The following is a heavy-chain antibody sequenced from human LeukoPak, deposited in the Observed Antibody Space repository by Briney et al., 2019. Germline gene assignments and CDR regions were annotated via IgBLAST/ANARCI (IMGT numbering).Heavy chain of an antibody. V-gene: IGHV3-48*02. D-gene: IGHD1-26*01. CDR1: GFTFSSYS. CDR2: ITASGTAM. J-gene: IGHJ4*02. CDR3: ASSGSYRFDY. Sequence: AGGSLRLSCAASGFTFSSYSMNWVRQAPGKGLEWVSHITASGTAMFYADSVKGRFTISRDNAKNSLYLQMNSLRDEDTAVYYRASSGSYRFDYWGQGTLVTVS.